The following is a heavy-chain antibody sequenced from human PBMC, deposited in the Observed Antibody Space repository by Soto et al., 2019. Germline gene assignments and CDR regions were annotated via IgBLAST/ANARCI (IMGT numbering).Heavy chain of an antibody. CDR2: IYYSGST. CDR3: ARTYYDFWSGYFYGMDV. Sequence: SETLSLTCTVSGGSISSYYWSWIRQPPGKGLEWIGYIYYSGSTNYNPSLKSRVTISVDTSKNQFSLKLSSVTAADTAVYYCARTYYDFWSGYFYGMDVWGQGTTVTVSS. V-gene: IGHV4-59*01. CDR1: GGSISSYY. D-gene: IGHD3-3*01. J-gene: IGHJ6*02.